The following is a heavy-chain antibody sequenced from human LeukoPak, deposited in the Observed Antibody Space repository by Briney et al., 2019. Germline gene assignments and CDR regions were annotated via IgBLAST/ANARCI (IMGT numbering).Heavy chain of an antibody. J-gene: IGHJ4*02. Sequence: ASVKVSCKASGYTFTGYYIHWVRQSPGQGLEGMGWINPNSGGTNYAQKFQGRVTMTRDTSISTAYMELSRLRSDDTAVYYCARSYYGSGSYYNYWGQGTLVTVSS. V-gene: IGHV1-2*02. CDR1: GYTFTGYY. D-gene: IGHD3-10*01. CDR3: ARSYYGSGSYYNY. CDR2: INPNSGGT.